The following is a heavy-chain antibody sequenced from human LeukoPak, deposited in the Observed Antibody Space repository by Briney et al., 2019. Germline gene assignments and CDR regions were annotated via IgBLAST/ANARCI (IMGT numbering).Heavy chain of an antibody. D-gene: IGHD2-15*01. Sequence: GGSLRLSCAASGFGFSTSWMSWVRQAPGRGRDWVSFITSDSNTIYYADSMKGRFTISRDNAENSLYLQMNSLSAEDTAVYYCARDRMGGSFDYWGQGTLVTVSS. CDR2: ITSDSNTI. V-gene: IGHV3-48*01. CDR1: GFGFSTSW. J-gene: IGHJ4*02. CDR3: ARDRMGGSFDY.